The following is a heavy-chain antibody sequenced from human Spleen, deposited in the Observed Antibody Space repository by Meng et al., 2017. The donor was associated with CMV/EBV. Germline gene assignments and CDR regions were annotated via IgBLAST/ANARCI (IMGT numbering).Heavy chain of an antibody. V-gene: IGHV3-72*01. CDR1: GFIFSDHY. CDR2: SRNKANRYTT. J-gene: IGHJ4*02. Sequence: GGSLRLSCAASGFIFSDHYLDWVRQTPGKGLEWVGRSRNKANRYTTEYAASVKGRFTVSRDESKNSLYLQMNSLRAEDTAVYYCAKNTIFGEYYFDYWGQGTLVTVSS. D-gene: IGHD3-3*01. CDR3: AKNTIFGEYYFDY.